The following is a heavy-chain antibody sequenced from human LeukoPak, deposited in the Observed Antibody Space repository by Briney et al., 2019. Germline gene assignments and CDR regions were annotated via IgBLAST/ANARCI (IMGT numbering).Heavy chain of an antibody. Sequence: NPGGSLRLSCAASGFTFSNAWMSWVRQAPGKGLEWVGRIKSKTDGGTTDYAAPVKGRFTISRDDSKNTLYLQMDSLKTEDTAVYYCAKDFVGGIAAAGISNWGQGTLVTVSS. CDR1: GFTFSNAW. CDR3: AKDFVGGIAAAGISN. V-gene: IGHV3-15*01. D-gene: IGHD6-13*01. J-gene: IGHJ4*02. CDR2: IKSKTDGGTT.